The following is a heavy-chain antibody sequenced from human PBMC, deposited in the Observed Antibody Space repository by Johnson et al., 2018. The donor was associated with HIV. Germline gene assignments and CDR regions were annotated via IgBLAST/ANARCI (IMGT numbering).Heavy chain of an antibody. CDR2: LKSRADGGPT. V-gene: IGHV3-15*01. J-gene: IGHJ3*02. Sequence: VQLVESGGGVVQPGRSLRLSCAASGLTFGSYAMHWVRQAPGKGLEWVGRLKSRADGGPTDYAVSVKDRFTILRDDSKNTLYLQMSSLRTEDAGVYYCTTEGDAFDIWGQGTMVTVSS. CDR3: TTEGDAFDI. CDR1: GLTFGSYA.